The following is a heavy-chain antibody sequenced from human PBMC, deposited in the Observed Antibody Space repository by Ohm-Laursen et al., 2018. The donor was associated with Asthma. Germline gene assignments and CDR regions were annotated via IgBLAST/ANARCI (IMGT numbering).Heavy chain of an antibody. V-gene: IGHV3-30*18. CDR2: ISYDGSNK. Sequence: SLRFSCTASGFTFSSYGMHWVRQAPGKGLEWVAVISYDGSNKYYADSVKGRFTISRDNSKNTVYLQMNSLRAEDTAVYYCGKGQWEYDYWGQGTLVTVSS. CDR3: GKGQWEYDY. D-gene: IGHD1-26*01. CDR1: GFTFSSYG. J-gene: IGHJ4*02.